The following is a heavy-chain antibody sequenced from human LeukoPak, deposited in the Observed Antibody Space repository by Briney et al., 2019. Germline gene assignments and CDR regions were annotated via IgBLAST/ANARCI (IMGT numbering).Heavy chain of an antibody. V-gene: IGHV3-30-3*01. J-gene: IGHJ5*02. D-gene: IGHD3-3*01. CDR2: ISYDGSNK. CDR1: GFTFSSYA. Sequence: GGSLRLSCAASGFTFSSYAMHWVRQAPGKGLEWVAVISYDGSNKYYADSVKGRFTISRDNSKNTLYLQMNSLRAEDTAVYYCARTHRLYYDFWSGYPANWFDPWGQGTLVTVSS. CDR3: ARTHRLYYDFWSGYPANWFDP.